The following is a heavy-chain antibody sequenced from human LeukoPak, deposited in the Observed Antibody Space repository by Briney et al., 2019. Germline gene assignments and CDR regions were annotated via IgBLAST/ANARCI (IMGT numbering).Heavy chain of an antibody. CDR1: NFTFNSYG. V-gene: IGHV3-30*18. J-gene: IGHJ6*02. CDR3: AKDSGGHIYSPGRHYYALDV. CDR2: ISYDGTDV. D-gene: IGHD3-10*01. Sequence: GRFLRLSCAASNFTFNSYGMHWVRQAPGKGLDWVAVISYDGTDVYYADSVKGRFTISRDNSKNTLNLQMDSLRAEDTAVYYCAKDSGGHIYSPGRHYYALDVWGQGTTVTVSS.